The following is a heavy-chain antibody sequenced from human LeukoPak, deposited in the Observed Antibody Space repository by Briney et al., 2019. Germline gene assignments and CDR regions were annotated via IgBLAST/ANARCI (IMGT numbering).Heavy chain of an antibody. V-gene: IGHV1-2*02. CDR3: AFIGDHAGFDP. CDR1: GYTFTSYY. CDR2: INPNSGGT. J-gene: IGHJ5*02. Sequence: ASVKVSCKASGYTFTSYYMHWVRQAPGQGLEWMGWINPNSGGTNYAQEFQGRVIMTRDTSITTAYMELSTLRSDDTAVYYCAFIGDHAGFDPWGKGTLVTVSS. D-gene: IGHD3-10*01.